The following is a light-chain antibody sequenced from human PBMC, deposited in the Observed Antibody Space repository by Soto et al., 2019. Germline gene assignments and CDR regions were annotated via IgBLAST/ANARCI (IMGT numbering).Light chain of an antibody. CDR2: DND. CDR3: ATWDRSLSVGV. J-gene: IGLJ2*01. CDR1: SSNIGNNY. V-gene: IGLV1-51*01. Sequence: QSVVTQPPSVSAAPGQKVTISCSGSSSNIGNNYVFWYQQLPGTAPKLLIYDNDKRPSGIPDRFSGSKSGTSATLGITGLQTGDGADYYCATWDRSLSVGVFGGGTKLTVL.